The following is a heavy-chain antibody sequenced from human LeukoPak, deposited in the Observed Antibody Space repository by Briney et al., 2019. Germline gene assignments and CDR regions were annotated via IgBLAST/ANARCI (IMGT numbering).Heavy chain of an antibody. D-gene: IGHD3-10*01. J-gene: IGHJ3*02. Sequence: GGSLRLSCAASGFTFSSYAMSWVRQAPGKGLEWVSSISSSGTYVYYADSVKGRFTISRDNAKNSLYLQMNSLRAEDTAVYYCARVATMVRVPLDALDIWGQGTMVSVSS. V-gene: IGHV3-21*01. CDR3: ARVATMVRVPLDALDI. CDR1: GFTFSSYA. CDR2: ISSSGTYV.